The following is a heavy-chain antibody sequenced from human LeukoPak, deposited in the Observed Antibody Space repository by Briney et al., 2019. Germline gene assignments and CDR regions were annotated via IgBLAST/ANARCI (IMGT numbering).Heavy chain of an antibody. D-gene: IGHD3-16*02. V-gene: IGHV4-34*01. Sequence: SESLSLTCAVYGGSFSGYYWSWIRQPPGKGLEWIGEINHSGSTNYNPSLKSRVTMSVDTSKSQFSLKLSSVTAADTAVYYCARSNYVWGSYRPRQSDAFDIWGQGTMVTVSS. CDR1: GGSFSGYY. J-gene: IGHJ3*02. CDR2: INHSGST. CDR3: ARSNYVWGSYRPRQSDAFDI.